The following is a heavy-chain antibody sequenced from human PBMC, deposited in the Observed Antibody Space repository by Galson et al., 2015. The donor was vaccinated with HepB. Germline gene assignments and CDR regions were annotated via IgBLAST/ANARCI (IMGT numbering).Heavy chain of an antibody. CDR3: ASLTAANNWFDP. Sequence: SLRLSCAASGFTFSSYWMHWVRQAPGKGLVWVSRVNSDGSSTSYADSVKGRFTISRDNAKNTLYLQMNSLRAEDTAVYYCASLTAANNWFDPWGQGTLVTVSS. CDR2: VNSDGSST. D-gene: IGHD2-2*01. CDR1: GFTFSSYW. J-gene: IGHJ5*02. V-gene: IGHV3-74*01.